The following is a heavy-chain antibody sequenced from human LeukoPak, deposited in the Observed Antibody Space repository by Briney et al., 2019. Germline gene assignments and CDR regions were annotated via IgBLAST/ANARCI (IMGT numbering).Heavy chain of an antibody. J-gene: IGHJ5*02. V-gene: IGHV3-21*01. CDR1: GFTFSSYS. CDR2: ISTSSSYI. CDR3: AKTLLRLGELSWFDP. Sequence: PGGSLRLSCAAYGFTFSSYSMNWVRQAPGKGLEWVSFISTSSSYIYYADSVKGRFTISRDNAKNSLYLEMNSLRAEDTAVYYCAKTLLRLGELSWFDPWGQGTLVTVSS. D-gene: IGHD3-16*02.